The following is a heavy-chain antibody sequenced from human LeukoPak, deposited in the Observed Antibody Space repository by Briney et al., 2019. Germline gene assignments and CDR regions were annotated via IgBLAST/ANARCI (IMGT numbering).Heavy chain of an antibody. J-gene: IGHJ4*02. CDR3: ARDRDYGDYVYVFGY. D-gene: IGHD4-17*01. CDR1: GYTFTGYY. Sequence: GASVKVSCKASGYTFTGYYMHWVRQAPGQGLEWMGWINPNSGGTNYAQKFQGRVTMTRDTSISTAYMELSRLRSDDTAVYYCARDRDYGDYVYVFGYWGQGTLVTVSS. V-gene: IGHV1-2*02. CDR2: INPNSGGT.